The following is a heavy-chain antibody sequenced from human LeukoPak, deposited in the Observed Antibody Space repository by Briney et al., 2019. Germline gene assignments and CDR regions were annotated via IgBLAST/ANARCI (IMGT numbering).Heavy chain of an antibody. CDR2: INPNSGGT. V-gene: IGHV1-2*02. CDR1: GYTFTGYY. CDR3: ARGESTVTTYIANFGY. D-gene: IGHD4-17*01. J-gene: IGHJ4*02. Sequence: VASVKVSCKASGYTFTGYYMHWVRQAPGQGLECMGWINPNSGGTNYAQKFQGRVTMTRDTSISTAYMELSRLRSDDTAVYYCARGESTVTTYIANFGYWGQGTLVTVSS.